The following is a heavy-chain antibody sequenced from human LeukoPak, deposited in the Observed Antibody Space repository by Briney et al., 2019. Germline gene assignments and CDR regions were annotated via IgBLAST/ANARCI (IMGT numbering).Heavy chain of an antibody. D-gene: IGHD3-3*01. CDR2: ISSSSSTI. CDR3: ARDRVTNPIDY. J-gene: IGHJ4*02. V-gene: IGHV3-48*01. CDR1: GFTFGSYS. Sequence: GGSLRLSCAASGFTFGSYSMNWVRQAPGKGLEWVSYISSSSSTIYYADSVKGRFTISRDNAKNSLYLQMNSLRAEDTAVYYCARDRVTNPIDYWGQGTLVTVSS.